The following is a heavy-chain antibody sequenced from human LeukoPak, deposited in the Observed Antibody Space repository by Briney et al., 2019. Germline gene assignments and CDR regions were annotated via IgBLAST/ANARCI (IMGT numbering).Heavy chain of an antibody. D-gene: IGHD4-23*01. CDR1: GFTFSSYA. CDR3: AKDYGGNPYYYYYYMDV. Sequence: GGSLRLSRAASGFTFSSYAMIWLRQAPGKGLEWVSAICGSGGSTYYADSVKVRFTISRDNSKNTLYLQMNSLRAEDTGVYYCAKDYGGNPYYYYYYMDVWGKGTTVTVSS. V-gene: IGHV3-23*01. CDR2: ICGSGGST. J-gene: IGHJ6*03.